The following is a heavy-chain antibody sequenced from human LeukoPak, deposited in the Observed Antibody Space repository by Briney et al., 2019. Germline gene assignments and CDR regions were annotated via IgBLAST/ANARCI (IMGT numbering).Heavy chain of an antibody. V-gene: IGHV3-11*04. CDR1: GFTFSDYY. J-gene: IGHJ4*02. Sequence: KSGGSLRLSCAASGFTFSDYYMSWIRQAPGKGLEWVSYISSSGSTIYYADSVKGRFTISRDNAKNSLYLQMNSLRAEDTAVYYCAKEDFGVVIIGPHFDYWGQGTLVTVSS. CDR2: ISSSGSTI. D-gene: IGHD3-3*01. CDR3: AKEDFGVVIIGPHFDY.